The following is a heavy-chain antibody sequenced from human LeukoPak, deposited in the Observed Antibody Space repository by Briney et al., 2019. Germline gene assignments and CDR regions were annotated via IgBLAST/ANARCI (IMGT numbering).Heavy chain of an antibody. CDR2: FDPEDGET. Sequence: ASVNVSCTVSGYTLTELSMHWVRQAPGKGLEWMGGFDPEDGETIYAQKFQGRVTMTEDTSTDTAYMELSSLRSEDTAVYYCATPRGYSYGLGWFDPWGQGTLVTVSS. J-gene: IGHJ5*02. D-gene: IGHD5-18*01. V-gene: IGHV1-24*01. CDR1: GYTLTELS. CDR3: ATPRGYSYGLGWFDP.